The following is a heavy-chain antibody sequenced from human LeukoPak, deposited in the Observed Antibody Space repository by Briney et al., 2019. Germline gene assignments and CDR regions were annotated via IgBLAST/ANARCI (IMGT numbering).Heavy chain of an antibody. D-gene: IGHD2-2*02. V-gene: IGHV1-8*01. CDR3: AREDYCSSTSCYRGNAFDI. Sequence: ASVKVSCKASGYTFTSYDINWVRQATGQGLEWMGWMNPNSGNTGYAQKFQGRVTMTRDTSTSTVYMELSSLRSEDTAVYYCAREDYCSSTSCYRGNAFDIWGQGTMVTVSS. J-gene: IGHJ3*02. CDR2: MNPNSGNT. CDR1: GYTFTSYD.